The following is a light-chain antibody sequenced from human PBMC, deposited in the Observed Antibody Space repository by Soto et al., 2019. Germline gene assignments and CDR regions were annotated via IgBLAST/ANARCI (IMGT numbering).Light chain of an antibody. Sequence: QSVLTQPPSVSGAPGQRVTLSCTGSSSNIGAGYDVHWYQHLPRTAPKLLISGNTNRPSGVPDRFSGSKSGTSSSLAITGLQAEDEADYYCQSYDSSLSAVVFGGGTKLTVL. CDR1: SSNIGAGYD. J-gene: IGLJ2*01. CDR3: QSYDSSLSAVV. CDR2: GNT. V-gene: IGLV1-40*01.